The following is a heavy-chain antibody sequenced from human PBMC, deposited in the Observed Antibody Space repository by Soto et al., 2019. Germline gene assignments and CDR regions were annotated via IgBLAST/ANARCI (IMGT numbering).Heavy chain of an antibody. CDR1: NYLFGAFG. CDR3: ARISARRNDFDV. J-gene: IGHJ3*01. Sequence: QVQLVQSGAEVKNPGASVKVSCQASNYLFGAFGISWVRQAPGQGLEWMGWITPYNGNTHYAEKFQDRVTMTADKSTTTAYMEVRRLTYDDTAVYFWARISARRNDFDVWGQGTVVTVSS. V-gene: IGHV1-18*01. CDR2: ITPYNGNT.